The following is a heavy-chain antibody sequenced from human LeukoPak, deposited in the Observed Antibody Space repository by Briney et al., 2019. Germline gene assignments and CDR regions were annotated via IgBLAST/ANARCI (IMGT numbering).Heavy chain of an antibody. CDR3: ARGADSSGLFDY. J-gene: IGHJ4*02. Sequence: PSETLSLTCAVYGGSFRGYYWSWIRQPPGKGLEWIGEINHSGSTNHNASLKRRVTISVDMSKNQFSLKLSSVTAADTAVYYCARGADSSGLFDYWGQGTLVTVSS. D-gene: IGHD3-22*01. CDR1: GGSFRGYY. V-gene: IGHV4-34*01. CDR2: INHSGST.